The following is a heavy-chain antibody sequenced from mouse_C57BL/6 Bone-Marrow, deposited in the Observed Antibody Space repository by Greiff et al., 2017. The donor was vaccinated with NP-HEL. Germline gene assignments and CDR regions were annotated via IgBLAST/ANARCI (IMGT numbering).Heavy chain of an antibody. CDR3: ARVHYYGYYFDY. V-gene: IGHV3-6*02. CDR1: GYSITSGYY. CDR2: ISYDGSN. J-gene: IGHJ2*01. Sequence: EVQLVESGPGLVKPSQSLSLTCSVTGYSITSGYYWNWIRQFPGNKLEWMGYISYDGSNNYNPSLKNRISITRDTSKNQFFLKLNSVTTEDTATYYCARVHYYGYYFDYWGQGTTLTVSS. D-gene: IGHD1-2*01.